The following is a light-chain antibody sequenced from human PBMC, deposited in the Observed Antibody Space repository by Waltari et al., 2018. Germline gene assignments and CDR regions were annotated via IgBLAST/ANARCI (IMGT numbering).Light chain of an antibody. V-gene: IGKV3-20*01. J-gene: IGKJ2*01. CDR1: QSVSSGF. Sequence: ETVLTQSPGTLSLSPGERATLSCRASQSVSSGFLAWFQQKPGQAPRLLIFGSSSRATGIPDRFSGSGSGTDFTLTITRLEPEDFAVYYCQQYDTSPFTFGQGTKLEIK. CDR2: GSS. CDR3: QQYDTSPFT.